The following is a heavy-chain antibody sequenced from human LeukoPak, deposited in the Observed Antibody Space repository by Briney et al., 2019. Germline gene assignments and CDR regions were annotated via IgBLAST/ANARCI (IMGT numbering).Heavy chain of an antibody. V-gene: IGHV1-3*01. J-gene: IGHJ4*02. CDR3: ARDLREYYGSGSYTLFDY. CDR2: INAGNGNT. CDR1: GGTFSSYA. Sequence: ASVKVSCKASGGTFSSYAMHWVRQAPGQRLEWMGWINAGNGNTKYSQKFQGRVTITRDTSASTAYMELSSLRSEDTAVYYCARDLREYYGSGSYTLFDYWGQGTLVTVSS. D-gene: IGHD3-10*01.